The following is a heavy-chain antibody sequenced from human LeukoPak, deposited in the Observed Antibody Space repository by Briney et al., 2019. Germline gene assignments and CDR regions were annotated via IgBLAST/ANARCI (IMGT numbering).Heavy chain of an antibody. J-gene: IGHJ5*02. CDR3: ARAQELGYDILTGYPNWFDP. CDR2: MNPNSGNT. V-gene: IGHV1-8*01. CDR1: GYTFTSYD. Sequence: RASVKVSCKASGYTFTSYDINWARQATGQGLEWMGWMNPNSGNTGYAQKFQGRVTMTRNTSISTAYMELSSLRSEDTAVYYCARAQELGYDILTGYPNWFDPWGQGTLVTVSS. D-gene: IGHD3-9*01.